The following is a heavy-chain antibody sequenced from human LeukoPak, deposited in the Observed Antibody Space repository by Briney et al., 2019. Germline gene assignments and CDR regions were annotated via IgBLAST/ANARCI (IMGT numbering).Heavy chain of an antibody. V-gene: IGHV3-30*18. CDR1: GFTFSSRG. CDR2: TSYDGAST. D-gene: IGHD3-10*01. J-gene: IGHJ4*02. Sequence: GGSLRLSCAASGFTFSSRGMRWVRQAPGKAREWVAVTSYDGASTYYEDSAKGRFNISIDTSKNTLYLQMNSLRVDDTAVYYCAKDATLFGNQYFDYGGQGTLVIVPS. CDR3: AKDATLFGNQYFDY.